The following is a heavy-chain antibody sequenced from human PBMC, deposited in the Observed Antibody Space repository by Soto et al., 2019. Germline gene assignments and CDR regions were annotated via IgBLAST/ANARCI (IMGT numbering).Heavy chain of an antibody. Sequence: SETLSLTCTVSGGFVNSDTHSWSWIRQTPGKRLGWIGFIYSGGSTKNPSLRSRVTMSVDTPKNQFSLKLRSVIVADTAVYHCARFVRSCSATTCSTRADVWGQGITVTVSS. J-gene: IGHJ6*02. V-gene: IGHV4-61*01. CDR3: ARFVRSCSATTCSTRADV. D-gene: IGHD2-2*01. CDR2: IYSGGST. CDR1: GGFVNSDTHS.